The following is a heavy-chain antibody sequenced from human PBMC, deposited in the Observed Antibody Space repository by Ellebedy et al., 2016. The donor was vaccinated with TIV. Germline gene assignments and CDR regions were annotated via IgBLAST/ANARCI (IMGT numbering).Heavy chain of an antibody. Sequence: AASVTVSCKASGYTFISYYVHWVRQAPGQGLEWMGGIIPVFGRGNYAQKFQGRVTITADESTSTVYMELSSLRSEDTAIYYCARVVNSGRYYNVFDYWGQGTLVTVSS. D-gene: IGHD3-10*01. V-gene: IGHV1-69*13. CDR3: ARVVNSGRYYNVFDY. J-gene: IGHJ4*02. CDR2: IIPVFGRG. CDR1: GYTFISYY.